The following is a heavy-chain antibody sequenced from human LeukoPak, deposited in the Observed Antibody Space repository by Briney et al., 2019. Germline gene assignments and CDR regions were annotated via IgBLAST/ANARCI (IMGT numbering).Heavy chain of an antibody. V-gene: IGHV1-18*01. D-gene: IGHD3-3*01. CDR1: GYTFTSYG. CDR2: ISAYNGNT. CDR3: ARTVMEWFYFDY. J-gene: IGHJ4*02. Sequence: ASVKVSCKASGYTFTSYGISWVRQAPGQGLEWMGWISAYNGNTNYAQKLQGRVTMATDTSTSTAYVELRSLRSDDTAVYYCARTVMEWFYFDYWGQGTLVTVSS.